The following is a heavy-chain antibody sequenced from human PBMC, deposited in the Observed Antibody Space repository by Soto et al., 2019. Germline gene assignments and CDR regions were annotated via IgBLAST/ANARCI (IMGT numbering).Heavy chain of an antibody. CDR2: IYYSGST. V-gene: IGHV4-39*01. D-gene: IGHD2-15*01. Sequence: TSETLSLTCTVSGGSISSSSYYWGWIRQPPGKGLEWIGSIYYSGSTYYNPSLKSRVTISVDTSKNQFSLKLSSVTAADTAVYYCASATFSRYCSGGSCYSRPYYFDYWGQGTLVTVSS. CDR3: ASATFSRYCSGGSCYSRPYYFDY. J-gene: IGHJ4*02. CDR1: GGSISSSSYY.